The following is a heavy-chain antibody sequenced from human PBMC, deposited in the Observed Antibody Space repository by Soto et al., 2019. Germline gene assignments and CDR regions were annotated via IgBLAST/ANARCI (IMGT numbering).Heavy chain of an antibody. CDR1: GYTFTSYA. Sequence: QVQLVQSGAEVKKPGASVKVSCKASGYTFTSYAMHWVRQAPGQRLEWMGWINAGNGNTKYSQKFQGRVTITRDTSASTAYMELSSLRSEDTAVYYCAIQLWFGEFEFDSWGQGTLVTVSS. V-gene: IGHV1-3*01. CDR3: AIQLWFGEFEFDS. J-gene: IGHJ4*02. CDR2: INAGNGNT. D-gene: IGHD3-10*01.